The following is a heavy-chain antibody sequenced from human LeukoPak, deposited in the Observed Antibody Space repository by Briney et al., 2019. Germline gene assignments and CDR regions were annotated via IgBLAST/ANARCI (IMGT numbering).Heavy chain of an antibody. V-gene: IGHV3-30*12. Sequence: PGGSLRLSCVASRFEFSYYGMHWVRQAAGKGLEWVAVIDYDGSQEYYADSVKGRFTISRDNSKNTLYLQMNSLRAEDTAVYYCARRSGIAVAGAFDYWGQGTLVTVSS. CDR2: IDYDGSQE. J-gene: IGHJ4*02. D-gene: IGHD6-19*01. CDR1: RFEFSYYG. CDR3: ARRSGIAVAGAFDY.